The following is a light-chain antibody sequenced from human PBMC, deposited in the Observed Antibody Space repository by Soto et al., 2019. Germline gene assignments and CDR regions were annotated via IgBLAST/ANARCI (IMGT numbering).Light chain of an antibody. CDR3: CSYAGEYKYV. CDR1: SSDVGAYNF. CDR2: DVN. Sequence: QSVLTQPSSPVGSPGPSVTISCSGGSSDVGAYNFASWYQQHPGAAPKLLIHDVNKRPPGVPDRFSASKSGNTASLTISGLQAEDEADYYCCSYAGEYKYVFGSGTKVTVL. J-gene: IGLJ1*01. V-gene: IGLV2-11*01.